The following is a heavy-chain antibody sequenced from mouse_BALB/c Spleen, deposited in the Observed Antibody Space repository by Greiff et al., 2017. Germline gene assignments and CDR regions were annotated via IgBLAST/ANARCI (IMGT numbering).Heavy chain of an antibody. CDR3: AIYDGYYYYAMDY. Sequence: EVKLLESGPGLVKPSQSLSLTCSVTGYSITSGYYWNWIRQFPGNKLEWMGYISYDGSNNYNPSLKNRISITRDTSKNQFFLKLNSVTTEDTATYYCAIYDGYYYYAMDYWGQGTSVTVSS. CDR1: GYSITSGYY. V-gene: IGHV3-6*02. J-gene: IGHJ4*01. D-gene: IGHD2-3*01. CDR2: ISYDGSN.